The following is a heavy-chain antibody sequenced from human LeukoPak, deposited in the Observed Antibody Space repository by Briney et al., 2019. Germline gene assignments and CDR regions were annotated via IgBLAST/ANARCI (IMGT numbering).Heavy chain of an antibody. D-gene: IGHD3-22*01. CDR3: AKGTLENYYDSSGYQEDY. CDR1: GFTFDDYV. Sequence: GGSLRLSCAASGFTFDDYVMHWLRQAAGKGLEWVSLISGDGGSTYYADSVKGRFTISSDNSKNSLYLQMNSLRTEDTALYYCAKGTLENYYDSSGYQEDYWGQGTLVTVSS. V-gene: IGHV3-43*02. J-gene: IGHJ4*02. CDR2: ISGDGGST.